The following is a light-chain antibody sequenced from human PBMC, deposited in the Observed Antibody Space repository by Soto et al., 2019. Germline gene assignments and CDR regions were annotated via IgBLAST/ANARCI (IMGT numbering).Light chain of an antibody. CDR3: QSYDHDLSAVL. CDR2: SNI. CDR1: SSNIGAGYD. V-gene: IGLV1-40*01. J-gene: IGLJ2*01. Sequence: QSVLTQPPSVSGAPGQRVTISCTGSSSNIGAGYDVHWYQHLPGTAPKLLIFSNIDRPSGVPDRFSGSRSGTSASLAITGLQAEDEADYYCQSYDHDLSAVLFGGGTKLTVL.